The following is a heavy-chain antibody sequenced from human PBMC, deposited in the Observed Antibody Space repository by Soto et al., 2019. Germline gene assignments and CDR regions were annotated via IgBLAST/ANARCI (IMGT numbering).Heavy chain of an antibody. CDR2: IIPLFGTA. CDR3: ARAGEEVEGSGMDV. CDR1: GGTFSSYA. V-gene: IGHV1-69*01. Sequence: QVQLVQSGAEVKKPGSSVKVSCKASGGTFSSYAISWVRQAPGQGLEWMGGIIPLFGTADSAQKFQGRVTITACDSASTAYMEPSSLTSEDTAVYYCARAGEEVEGSGMDVWGQGTTVTVAS. D-gene: IGHD2-15*01. J-gene: IGHJ6*02.